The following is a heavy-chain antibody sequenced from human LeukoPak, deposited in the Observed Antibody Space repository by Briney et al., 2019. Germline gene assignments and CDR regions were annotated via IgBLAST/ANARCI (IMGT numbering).Heavy chain of an antibody. CDR2: INHSGST. CDR3: ARENSNSWYLDY. D-gene: IGHD6-13*01. Sequence: SETLSLTCAVYGGPFSGYYWSWIRQPPGKGLEWIGEINHSGSTNYNPSLKSRVTISVDTSKNQFSLKLSSVTAADTAAYYCARENSNSWYLDYWGQGTLVTVSS. J-gene: IGHJ4*02. CDR1: GGPFSGYY. V-gene: IGHV4-34*01.